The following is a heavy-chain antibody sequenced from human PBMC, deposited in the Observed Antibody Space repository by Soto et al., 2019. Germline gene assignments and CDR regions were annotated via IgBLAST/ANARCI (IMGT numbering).Heavy chain of an antibody. D-gene: IGHD6-19*01. Sequence: PGGSLRLSCAASGFTFSSYSMNWVRQAPGKGLEWVSYISSSSSTIYYADSVKGRFTISRDNAKNSLYLQMNSLRDEDTAVYYCARDLDSSGWYPTFDYWGQGTLVTVSS. CDR2: ISSSSSTI. J-gene: IGHJ4*02. CDR1: GFTFSSYS. CDR3: ARDLDSSGWYPTFDY. V-gene: IGHV3-48*02.